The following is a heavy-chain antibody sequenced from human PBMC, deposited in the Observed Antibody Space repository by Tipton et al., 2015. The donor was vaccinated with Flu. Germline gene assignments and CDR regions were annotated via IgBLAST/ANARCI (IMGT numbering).Heavy chain of an antibody. CDR3: AKDLRRSVPGGGSFAY. CDR2: ISASGLST. V-gene: IGHV3-23*01. CDR1: GFSFSLYA. J-gene: IGHJ4*01. D-gene: IGHD2-15*01. Sequence: SGFSFSLYAMNWVRQAPGKGLERVSTISASGLSTYYGDSVKGRFTISRDRSKNTVYLQMNNLRAEDTAVYYCAKDLRRSVPGGGSFAYWGQGTLVTVSP.